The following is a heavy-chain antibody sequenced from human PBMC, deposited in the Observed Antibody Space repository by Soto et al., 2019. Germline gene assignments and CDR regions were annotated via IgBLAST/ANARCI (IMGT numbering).Heavy chain of an antibody. Sequence: QMQLVQSAAEVREPGTSVRVSCGASGFDFGSFGIQFLRQTRGRGLEWIGWIVVVSGSTNYARQFQGRVAISRDMSSSTAYLDLYDLKSDDTAVYFCSADHPHMAMGWPVWGQGTTVTVSS. D-gene: IGHD1-26*01. CDR3: SADHPHMAMGWPV. V-gene: IGHV1-58*02. CDR1: GFDFGSFG. J-gene: IGHJ6*02. CDR2: IVVVSGST.